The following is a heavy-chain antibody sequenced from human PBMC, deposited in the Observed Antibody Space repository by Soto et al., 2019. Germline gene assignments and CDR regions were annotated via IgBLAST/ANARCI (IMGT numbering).Heavy chain of an antibody. CDR2: IYWDEDK. CDR3: AHVPTLTSTLYDFWSGYQWYWDY. Sequence: QITLKESGPTLVKPTQTLTLTCTFSGFSLSTSGVGVGWIRQPPGKALEWLALIYWDEDKRYSPSLKSRLTITNEASQNQVVLTMTNMDPVDPATYFCAHVPTLTSTLYDFWSGYQWYWDYGGQGPMVTFSS. J-gene: IGHJ4*02. CDR1: GFSLSTSGVG. D-gene: IGHD3-3*01. V-gene: IGHV2-5*02.